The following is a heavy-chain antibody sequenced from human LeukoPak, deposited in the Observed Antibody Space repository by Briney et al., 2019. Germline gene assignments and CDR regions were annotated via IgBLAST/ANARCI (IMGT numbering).Heavy chain of an antibody. D-gene: IGHD3-22*01. V-gene: IGHV4-4*07. CDR1: GGSISSYY. CDR2: IYTSGST. CDR3: ARDIFYDSSGYFDY. J-gene: IGHJ4*02. Sequence: SETLSLTCTVSGGSISSYYWSWIRQPAGKGLEWIGRIYTSGSTNYNPSLKSRVTMSVDTSKNQFSLKLSSVTAADTAVYYCARDIFYDSSGYFDYWGQGTLVTVSS.